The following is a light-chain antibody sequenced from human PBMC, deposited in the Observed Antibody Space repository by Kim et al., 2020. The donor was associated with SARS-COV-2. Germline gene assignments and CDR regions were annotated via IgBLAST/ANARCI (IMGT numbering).Light chain of an antibody. CDR2: AAS. Sequence: SESVGDRVTIASRASQSISSYLNWNQQKPGKAPKLLIYAASSLQSGVPSRFSGSGSGTDFTLTISSLQPEDFATYDCQQSYSTPYTFGQGTKLEIK. J-gene: IGKJ2*01. CDR3: QQSYSTPYT. CDR1: QSISSY. V-gene: IGKV1-39*01.